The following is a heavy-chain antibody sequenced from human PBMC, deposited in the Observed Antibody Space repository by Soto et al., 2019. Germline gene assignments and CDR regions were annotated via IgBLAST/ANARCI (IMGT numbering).Heavy chain of an antibody. Sequence: SETLSLTCAVSSGSISSSNWWSWVRQPPGKGLEWIGEIYHSGSTNYNPSLKSRVTISVDKSKNQFSLKLSSVTAADTAVYYCARDVAARPGENWFDPWGQGTLVT. V-gene: IGHV4-4*02. CDR2: IYHSGST. CDR1: SGSISSSNW. D-gene: IGHD6-6*01. CDR3: ARDVAARPGENWFDP. J-gene: IGHJ5*02.